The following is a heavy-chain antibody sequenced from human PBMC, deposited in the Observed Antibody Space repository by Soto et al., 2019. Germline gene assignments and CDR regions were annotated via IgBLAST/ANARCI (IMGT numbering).Heavy chain of an antibody. J-gene: IGHJ4*02. V-gene: IGHV3-72*01. CDR1: GFTFSDYY. CDR3: TRSIPGTTSSEY. Sequence: EVQLVESGGGLVQPGGSLRLSCAGSGFTFSDYYIDWARQAPGKGLEWVGRSRDKGNSYSTDYAASVKGRFTVSRDASKNSLYLQMNSLKTEDTALYYCTRSIPGTTSSEYWGQGTLVTVSS. D-gene: IGHD1-7*01. CDR2: SRDKGNSYST.